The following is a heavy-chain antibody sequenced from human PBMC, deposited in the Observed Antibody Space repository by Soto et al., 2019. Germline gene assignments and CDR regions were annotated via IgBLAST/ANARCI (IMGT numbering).Heavy chain of an antibody. Sequence: EVQLLESGGGLVQPGGSLRLSCAASGITISNYPMSWVRQAPGKGLDWVSGISGRGDRTYYADSAKGRFTISKDISRNSLALQLDSLGVEDTAVYFCVKDDGGYPSTAQHWGQGTMVTVSS. CDR3: VKDDGGYPSTAQH. CDR1: GITISNYP. CDR2: ISGRGDRT. V-gene: IGHV3-23*01. J-gene: IGHJ1*01. D-gene: IGHD3-22*01.